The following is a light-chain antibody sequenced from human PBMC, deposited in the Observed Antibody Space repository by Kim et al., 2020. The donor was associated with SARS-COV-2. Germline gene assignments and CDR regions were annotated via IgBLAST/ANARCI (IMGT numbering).Light chain of an antibody. CDR3: CSYAGSPPYV. CDR1: SSDVCGYDY. V-gene: IGLV2-11*01. J-gene: IGLJ1*01. Sequence: QSALTQPRSVSGSPGQSVTIPCTGTSSDVCGYDYVSWYQQHPGKAPKLIIYDVTKRPSGLPDRFSASKSGNTASLTISGHQAEDEADYCCCSYAGSPPYVFGTGTKVTVL. CDR2: DVT.